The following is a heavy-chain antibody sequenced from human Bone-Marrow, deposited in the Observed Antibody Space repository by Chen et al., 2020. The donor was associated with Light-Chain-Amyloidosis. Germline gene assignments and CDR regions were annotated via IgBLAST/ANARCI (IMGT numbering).Heavy chain of an antibody. D-gene: IGHD6-13*01. V-gene: IGHV3-23*01. Sequence: EVQLLESGGGLVQPGGSLRLSCAASGFTFSSYAMSWVRQAPGKGLEWVSAISGSGGSTYYADSVKGRFTISRDNSKNTLYLQMNSLRAEDTAVYYCAKTVGTQQLVFQWVFYYYGMDVWGQGTTVTVSS. CDR3: AKTVGTQQLVFQWVFYYYGMDV. J-gene: IGHJ6*02. CDR1: GFTFSSYA. CDR2: ISGSGGST.